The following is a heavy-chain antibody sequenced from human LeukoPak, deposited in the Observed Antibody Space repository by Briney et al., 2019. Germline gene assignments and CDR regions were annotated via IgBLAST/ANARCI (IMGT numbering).Heavy chain of an antibody. D-gene: IGHD5-24*01. V-gene: IGHV4-39*07. J-gene: IGHJ4*02. CDR2: IYDSGGT. Sequence: SETLSLTCTVSGGSIRSSYYYWGWIRQPPGKGLEWIGSIYDSGGTYYNPSLKSRVTISVDTSKNQFSLKLSSVTAADTAVYYCARDRQMGGFDYWGQGTLVTVSS. CDR3: ARDRQMGGFDY. CDR1: GGSIRSSYYY.